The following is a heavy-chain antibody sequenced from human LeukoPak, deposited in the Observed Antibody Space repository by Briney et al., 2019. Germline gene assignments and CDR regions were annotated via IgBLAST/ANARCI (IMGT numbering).Heavy chain of an antibody. Sequence: GGSLRLSCAASGVTLSTYAMSWARQAPGKGLEWVSGISSSGSGGSTYYADSVKGRFTIPRDNSKNTLYLQMHSLRAEDTAIYHCAKTYYYSSGGQYFFDYWGQGTLVTVSS. D-gene: IGHD3-22*01. CDR2: ISSSGSGGST. J-gene: IGHJ4*02. CDR1: GVTLSTYA. V-gene: IGHV3-23*01. CDR3: AKTYYYSSGGQYFFDY.